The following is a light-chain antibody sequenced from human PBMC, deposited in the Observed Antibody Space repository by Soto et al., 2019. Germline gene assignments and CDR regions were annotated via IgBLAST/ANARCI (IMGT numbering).Light chain of an antibody. CDR3: AAWDDSLKGVV. CDR2: SDD. Sequence: QSVLTQPPSVSDAPRQRVTISCSGGSSNIGNNAVSWYQQLPGKAPKLLIYSDDLLPSGVSDRFSGSKSGTSASLAISGLQSEDEADYYCAAWDDSLKGVVFGGGTKLTVL. J-gene: IGLJ2*01. V-gene: IGLV1-36*01. CDR1: SSNIGNNA.